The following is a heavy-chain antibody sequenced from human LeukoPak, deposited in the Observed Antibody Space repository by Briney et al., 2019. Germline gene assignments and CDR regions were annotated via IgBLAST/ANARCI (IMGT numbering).Heavy chain of an antibody. V-gene: IGHV1-69*13. D-gene: IGHD1-14*01. CDR1: GCTFISYA. CDR2: IIPIFGTA. CDR3: ARDDHV. Sequence: EASLKVSCKASGCTFISYAISWVRQAPGQGLEWMAGIIPIFGTANYGQKFQGRVTITADESTSTAYMELSSLRSEDTAVYYCARDDHVWGQGTLVTVSS. J-gene: IGHJ4*02.